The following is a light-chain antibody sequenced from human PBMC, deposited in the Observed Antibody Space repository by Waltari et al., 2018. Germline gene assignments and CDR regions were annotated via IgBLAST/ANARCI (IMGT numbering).Light chain of an antibody. CDR1: SSDVGGYNY. CDR3: SSYAGSNNYV. Sequence: QSALTQPPSASGSPGQSVAVSCTGTSSDVGGYNYVYWYQHHPGKAPKLIIYEVTKRPSGVPDRFSGSKSGNTASLTVSGLQAEDEADYYCSSYAGSNNYVFGTGTKVTVL. V-gene: IGLV2-8*01. CDR2: EVT. J-gene: IGLJ1*01.